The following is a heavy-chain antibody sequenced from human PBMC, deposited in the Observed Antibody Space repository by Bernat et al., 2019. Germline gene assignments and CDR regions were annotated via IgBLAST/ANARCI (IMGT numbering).Heavy chain of an antibody. CDR1: GYTFTSFY. Sequence: QVQLVQSGAEVKKPGASVKVSCKASGYTFTSFYINWVRQPTGQGLEWMGWMNPNSGNTGYAQNFQGRVTMTRNTSISTAYMEPSSLRSEDTAVYYCARGGGSYPRWQFDYWGQGTLVTVSS. D-gene: IGHD1-26*01. J-gene: IGHJ4*02. CDR2: MNPNSGNT. V-gene: IGHV1-8*01. CDR3: ARGGGSYPRWQFDY.